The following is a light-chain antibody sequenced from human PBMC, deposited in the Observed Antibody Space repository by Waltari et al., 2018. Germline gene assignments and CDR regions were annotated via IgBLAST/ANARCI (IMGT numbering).Light chain of an antibody. V-gene: IGLV2-11*01. Sequence: QSALTQHRPVSGSPGQSATIPCTGTSSDVGRFNYVAWYQHHPGRPPRLLIYDVTKRPSGVPDRFSGSKSGNTASLTISGLQDEDEADFYCCSYIGRALFGGGTKLTVL. J-gene: IGLJ2*01. CDR1: SSDVGRFNY. CDR2: DVT. CDR3: CSYIGRAL.